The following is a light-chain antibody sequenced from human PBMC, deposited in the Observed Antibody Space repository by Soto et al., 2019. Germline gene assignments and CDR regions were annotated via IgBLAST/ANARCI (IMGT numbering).Light chain of an antibody. V-gene: IGLV2-14*03. Sequence: QSVLTQPASVSGSPGQSITISCTGTSIDVGHPYNYVSWYQQYPGKAPKLLILGVSNRPSGISGRFSGSKSGNTASLTISGLQPEDEADYYCSSFTTSYFHVFGPGTKVTVL. CDR3: SSFTTSYFHV. J-gene: IGLJ1*01. CDR1: SIDVGHPYNY. CDR2: GVS.